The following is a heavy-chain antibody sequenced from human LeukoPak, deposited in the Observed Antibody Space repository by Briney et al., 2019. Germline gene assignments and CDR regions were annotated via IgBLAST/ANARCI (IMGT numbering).Heavy chain of an antibody. CDR3: ARRFYDYVWDIYYFDY. CDR1: GYSFTSYW. J-gene: IGHJ4*02. D-gene: IGHD3-16*01. V-gene: IGHV5-51*01. Sequence: GESLKISCKGSGYSFTSYWIGWVRQMPGKGPEWMGIIYPGDSDTRYSPSFQGQVTISADKSISTAYLQWSSLKASDTAMYYCARRFYDYVWDIYYFDYWGQGTLVTVSS. CDR2: IYPGDSDT.